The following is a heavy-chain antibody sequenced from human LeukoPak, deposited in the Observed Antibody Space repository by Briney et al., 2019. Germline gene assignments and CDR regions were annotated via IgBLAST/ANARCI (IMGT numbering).Heavy chain of an antibody. V-gene: IGHV3-43*01. D-gene: IGHD5-18*01. CDR3: AKGGYNYGYFDS. J-gene: IGHJ4*02. Sequence: PGGSLRLSCAASGFTFDDYAMYWVRQAPGKGLEWVSLIGRDGTSTYNADSVQGRFTISRDNSKNSLYLQMNSLRTEDTAFYYCAKGGYNYGYFDSWGQGALVTVSS. CDR1: GFTFDDYA. CDR2: IGRDGTST.